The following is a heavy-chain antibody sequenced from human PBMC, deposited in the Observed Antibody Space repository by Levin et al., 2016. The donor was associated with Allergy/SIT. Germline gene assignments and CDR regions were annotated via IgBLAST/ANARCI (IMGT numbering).Heavy chain of an antibody. CDR2: IYHSGST. Sequence: SETLSLTCAVSGGSISSSNWWSWVRQPPGKGLEWIGEIYHSGSTNYNPSLKSRVTISVDKSKNQFSLKLSSVTAADTAVYYCARVGRADILTGLSPPGFDYWGQGTLVTVSS. J-gene: IGHJ4*02. D-gene: IGHD3-9*01. CDR1: GGSISSSNW. V-gene: IGHV4-4*02. CDR3: ARVGRADILTGLSPPGFDY.